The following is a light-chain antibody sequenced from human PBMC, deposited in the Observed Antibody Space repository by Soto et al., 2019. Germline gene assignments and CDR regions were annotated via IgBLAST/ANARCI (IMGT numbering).Light chain of an antibody. CDR3: QQYNKWPYT. Sequence: EIVMTQSPATLSVSPGERATLSCRASQSVSSNLAWYQQKPGQSPRLLIYGASTRATGIPARFSGSRSGTEFTLTISSLKSEDFAVYYCQQYNKWPYTFGQGTKLEIK. CDR2: GAS. J-gene: IGKJ2*01. V-gene: IGKV3-15*01. CDR1: QSVSSN.